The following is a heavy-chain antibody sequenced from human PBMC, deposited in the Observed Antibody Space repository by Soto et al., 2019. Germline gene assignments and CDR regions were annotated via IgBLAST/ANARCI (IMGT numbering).Heavy chain of an antibody. Sequence: GGSLRLSCAASGFTFSSYSMNWVRQAPGKGLEWVSSISSSSSYIYYADSVKGRFTISRDNAKNSLYLQMNSLRAEDTAVYYCARGLGSSSVYYGMDVWGQGTTVTVSS. CDR2: ISSSSSYI. CDR1: GFTFSSYS. V-gene: IGHV3-21*01. J-gene: IGHJ6*02. D-gene: IGHD6-6*01. CDR3: ARGLGSSSVYYGMDV.